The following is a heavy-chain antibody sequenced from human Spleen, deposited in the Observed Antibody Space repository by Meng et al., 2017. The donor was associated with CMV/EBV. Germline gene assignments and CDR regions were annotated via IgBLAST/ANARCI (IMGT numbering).Heavy chain of an antibody. J-gene: IGHJ6*02. V-gene: IGHV4-39*06. CDR1: GASITSRSYF. Sequence: SENLSLTCTVSGASITSRSYFWDWIRQSPGKWLEWIGSLSYGGSIYYNSSLKSRVTISVDMSRTQLTLRLTSVTAADTAVYYCAKIFPSDYYRYSMDVWGQGTTVTVSS. D-gene: IGHD3-3*01. CDR3: AKIFPSDYYRYSMDV. CDR2: LSYGGSI.